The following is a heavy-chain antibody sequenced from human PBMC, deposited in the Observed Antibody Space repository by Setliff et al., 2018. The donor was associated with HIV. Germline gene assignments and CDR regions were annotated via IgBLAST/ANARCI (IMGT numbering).Heavy chain of an antibody. CDR1: GYSISSGYY. Sequence: SETLSLTCSVSGYSISSGYYWSWVRQPPGKGLEWIATIHHSGTTYYNPSLKSLVTTSVDTSKNHFSLNVNSVTAADTAVYSCARYVSSGFYFDFWGQGTLVTVSS. CDR2: IHHSGTT. J-gene: IGHJ4*02. V-gene: IGHV4-38-2*02. CDR3: ARYVSSGFYFDF. D-gene: IGHD3-22*01.